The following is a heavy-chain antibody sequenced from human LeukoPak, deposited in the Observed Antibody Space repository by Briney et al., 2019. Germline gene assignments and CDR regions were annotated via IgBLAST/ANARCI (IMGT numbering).Heavy chain of an antibody. CDR2: IYHSGST. D-gene: IGHD6-13*01. J-gene: IGHJ4*02. V-gene: IGHV4-4*02. CDR3: ASRSSSWYAVDY. Sequence: TSETLSLTCAVSGGSISSSNWWSWIRRPPGKGLEWIGEIYHSGSTNYNPSLKSRVTISVDKSKNQFSLKLSSVTAADTAVYYCASRSSSWYAVDYWGQGTLVTVSS. CDR1: GGSISSSNW.